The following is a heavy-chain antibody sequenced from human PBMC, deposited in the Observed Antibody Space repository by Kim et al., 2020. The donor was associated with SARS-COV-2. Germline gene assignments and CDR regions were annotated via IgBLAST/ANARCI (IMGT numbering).Heavy chain of an antibody. D-gene: IGHD2-2*01. Sequence: GGSLRLSCAASGFTFSSYDMHWVRQATGKGLEWVSAIGTAGDTYYPGSVKGRFTISRENAKNSLYLQMNSLRAGDTAVYYCARGPGQKGSHQLGLDPWGQGTLVTVSS. J-gene: IGHJ5*02. CDR1: GFTFSSYD. V-gene: IGHV3-13*01. CDR3: ARGPGQKGSHQLGLDP. CDR2: IGTAGDT.